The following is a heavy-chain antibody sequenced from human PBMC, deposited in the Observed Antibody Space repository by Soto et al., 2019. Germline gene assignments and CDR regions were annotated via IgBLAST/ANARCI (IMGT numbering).Heavy chain of an antibody. CDR2: IIPIFGTA. D-gene: IGHD6-6*01. CDR3: ARDRYSSSDYYYYYGMDV. Sequence: ASVKVSCKASGGTFSSYAISWVRQAPGQGLEWMGGIIPIFGTANYAQKFQGRVTITADESTSTAYMELSSLRSEDTAVYYCARDRYSSSDYYYYYGMDVWGQGTTVTVSS. J-gene: IGHJ6*02. CDR1: GGTFSSYA. V-gene: IGHV1-69*13.